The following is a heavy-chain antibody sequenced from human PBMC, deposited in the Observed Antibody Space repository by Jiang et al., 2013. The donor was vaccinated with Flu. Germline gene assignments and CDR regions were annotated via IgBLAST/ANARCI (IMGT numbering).Heavy chain of an antibody. CDR1: GDSIDSGGYY. Sequence: GLVKPSQTLSLTCTVSGDSIDSGGYYWSWIRQHPGKGLEWIGYIYYSGSTYYNPSLKSRITISVDTSKNQFSLKVNSVTAADTAVYYCARGREYSISSRSWFDPWGRGTLVTVSS. CDR2: IYYSGST. CDR3: ARGREYSISSRSWFDP. V-gene: IGHV4-31*03. J-gene: IGHJ5*02. D-gene: IGHD6-6*01.